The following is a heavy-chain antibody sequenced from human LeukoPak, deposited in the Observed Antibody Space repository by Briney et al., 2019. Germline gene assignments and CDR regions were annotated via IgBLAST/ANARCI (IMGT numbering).Heavy chain of an antibody. D-gene: IGHD6-13*01. CDR3: AREVYSSTWFDL. V-gene: IGHV3-66*01. J-gene: IGHJ4*02. Sequence: GGSLRLSCAASGFTLNTNYMNWVRQVPGKGREWVSVIYAGGNTYYADSVKERFTISRDNSRNTLYLQMNSLRGDDTAVYYCAREVYSSTWFDLWGQGTLVTVSS. CDR1: GFTLNTNY. CDR2: IYAGGNT.